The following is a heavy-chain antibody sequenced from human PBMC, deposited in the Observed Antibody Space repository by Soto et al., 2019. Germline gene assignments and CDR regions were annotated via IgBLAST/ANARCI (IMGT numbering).Heavy chain of an antibody. V-gene: IGHV3-21*01. CDR3: ARAYGGNSHWYFDL. CDR1: GFTFSSYS. CDR2: ISSSSSYI. J-gene: IGHJ2*01. Sequence: EVQLVESGGGLVKPWGSLRLSCAASGFTFSSYSMNWVRQAPGKGLEWVSSISSSSSYIYYADSVKGRFTISRDNAKNSLYLQVNSLRAEDTAVYYCARAYGGNSHWYFDLWGRGTLVTVSS. D-gene: IGHD4-17*01.